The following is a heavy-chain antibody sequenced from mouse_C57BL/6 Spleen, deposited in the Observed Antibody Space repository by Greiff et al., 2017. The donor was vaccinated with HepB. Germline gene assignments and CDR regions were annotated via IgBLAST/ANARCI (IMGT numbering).Heavy chain of an antibody. J-gene: IGHJ2*01. CDR1: GYTFTDYE. V-gene: IGHV1-15*01. D-gene: IGHD2-3*01. CDR2: IDPETGGT. Sequence: VQLQQSGAELVRPGASVTLSCKASGYTFTDYEMHWVKQTPVHGLEWIGAIDPETGGTAYNQKFKGKAILTADKSSSTAYMELRSLTSEDSAVYYCTRGWLLLYYFDYWGQGTTLTVSS. CDR3: TRGWLLLYYFDY.